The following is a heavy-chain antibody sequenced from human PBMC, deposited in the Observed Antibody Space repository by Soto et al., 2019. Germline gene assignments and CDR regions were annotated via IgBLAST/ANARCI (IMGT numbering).Heavy chain of an antibody. J-gene: IGHJ1*01. Sequence: ASVKVSCKASGSKFTTYFIHWVRHAPGQGPEWMGMIHPSGDTGYAQKFRGRVTMTIDTSTTTAYVELSNRTSEDTTVYFSVRGYCATSPCSGGFQFWGQGTRVTVSS. D-gene: IGHD2-15*01. CDR2: IHPSGDT. V-gene: IGHV1-46*03. CDR1: GSKFTTYF. CDR3: VRGYCATSPCSGGFQF.